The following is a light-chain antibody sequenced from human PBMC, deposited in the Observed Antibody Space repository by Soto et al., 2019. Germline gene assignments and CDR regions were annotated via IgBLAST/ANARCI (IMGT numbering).Light chain of an antibody. CDR3: QQYNNWWT. Sequence: EIVMTQSPATLSVSPGERATLSCRASQSVRSDLGWYQQKPGQAPRLLIYGASTRATGIPARFSGSGSGTEFTLTISRLQSEDFAVYYCQQYNNWWTVCQGTKV. V-gene: IGKV3-15*01. CDR2: GAS. J-gene: IGKJ1*01. CDR1: QSVRSD.